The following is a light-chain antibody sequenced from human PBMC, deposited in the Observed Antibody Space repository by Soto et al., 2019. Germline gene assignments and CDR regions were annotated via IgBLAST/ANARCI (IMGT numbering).Light chain of an antibody. CDR2: DAY. J-gene: IGKJ4*01. CDR1: QSFRGL. Sequence: EIVLTQSPATLSLSPGERATLSCRAIQSFRGLLAWYQQKPGQAPRLLIYDAYNRATGIPPRFSGSGSGTDFTLTISSLEPEDFAVYYCQQRSNWPPDFGGGTKVDIK. V-gene: IGKV3-11*01. CDR3: QQRSNWPPD.